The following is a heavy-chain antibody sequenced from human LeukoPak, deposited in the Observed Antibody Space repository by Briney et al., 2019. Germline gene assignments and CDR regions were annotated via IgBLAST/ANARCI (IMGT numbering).Heavy chain of an antibody. CDR1: GYTFTGYY. CDR2: VNPNSGGT. D-gene: IGHD3-3*01. J-gene: IGHJ4*02. V-gene: IGHV1-2*02. Sequence: ASVKVSCKASGYTFTGYYMHWVRQAPGQGLEWMGWVNPNSGGTNYAQKFQGRVTMTRDTSISTAYMELSRLRSDDTAVYYCARPFYDFWSGYYGYWGQGTLVTVSS. CDR3: ARPFYDFWSGYYGY.